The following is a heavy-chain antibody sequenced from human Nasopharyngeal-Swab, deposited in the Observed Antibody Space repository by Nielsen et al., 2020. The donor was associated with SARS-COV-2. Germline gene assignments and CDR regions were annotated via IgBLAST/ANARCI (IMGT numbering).Heavy chain of an antibody. D-gene: IGHD3-3*01. CDR2: ISGSGHRT. CDR1: GFTFSSCA. V-gene: IGHV3-23*01. Sequence: GGSLRLSCVASGFTFSSCAMNWVRQAPGKGLQWLSTISGSGHRTYYADSVNGRFTISRDNSQNTLYLQMNSLRSEDTAVYYCAKDFRHNYDYWSGYFTNWGQGTLVTVSS. J-gene: IGHJ4*02. CDR3: AKDFRHNYDYWSGYFTN.